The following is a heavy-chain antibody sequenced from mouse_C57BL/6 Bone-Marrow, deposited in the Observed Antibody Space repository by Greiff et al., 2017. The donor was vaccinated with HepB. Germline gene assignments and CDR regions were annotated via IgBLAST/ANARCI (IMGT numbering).Heavy chain of an antibody. Sequence: EVKLVESGGGLVKPGGSLKLSCAASGFTFSSYTMSWVRQTPEKRLEWVATISGGGGNTYYPDSVKGRFTISRDMAKNTLYLQMSSLRSEDTALYYCARRQGYFDYWGQGTTLTVSS. CDR2: ISGGGGNT. J-gene: IGHJ2*01. V-gene: IGHV5-9*01. CDR3: ARRQGYFDY. D-gene: IGHD3-2*01. CDR1: GFTFSSYT.